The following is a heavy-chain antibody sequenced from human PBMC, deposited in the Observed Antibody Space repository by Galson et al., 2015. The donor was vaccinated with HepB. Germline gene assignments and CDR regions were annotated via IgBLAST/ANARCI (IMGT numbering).Heavy chain of an antibody. V-gene: IGHV1-2*06. CDR1: GYTFTGYY. Sequence: SVKVSCKASGYTFTGYYMHWVRQAPGQGLEWMGRINPNSGGTNYAQKFQGRVTMTRDTSISTAYMELSRLRSDDTAVYYCARSAMVHPYYMDVWGKGTTVTVSS. J-gene: IGHJ6*03. CDR2: INPNSGGT. CDR3: ARSAMVHPYYMDV. D-gene: IGHD3-10*01.